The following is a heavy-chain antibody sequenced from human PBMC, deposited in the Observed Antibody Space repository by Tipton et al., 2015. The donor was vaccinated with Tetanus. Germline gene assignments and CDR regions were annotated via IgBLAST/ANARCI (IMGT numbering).Heavy chain of an antibody. J-gene: IGHJ4*02. CDR3: AREADCSGGSCFSGDFDN. D-gene: IGHD2-15*01. V-gene: IGHV3-33*01. Sequence: SLRLSCAASGFIFGSYGIHWVRQAPGKGLEWVAVSWYDGTDKYYADSVKGRFTISRDNSKNTLYLQMNSLRAGDTAVYYCAREADCSGGSCFSGDFDNWGQGTQVTVSS. CDR1: GFIFGSYG. CDR2: SWYDGTDK.